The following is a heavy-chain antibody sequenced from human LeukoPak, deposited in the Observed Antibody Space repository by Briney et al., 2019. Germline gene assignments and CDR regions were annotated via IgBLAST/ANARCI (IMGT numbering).Heavy chain of an antibody. Sequence: PGGSLRLSCAASGFTFSSYSMNWVRQAPGKGLEWVSSISSSSNYIYYADSLKGRFTISRGNARNSLYLQMNSLRAEDTAVYYCARGSYYHSSGYDWTPIDYWGQGTLVTVSS. CDR3: ARGSYYHSSGYDWTPIDY. D-gene: IGHD3-22*01. CDR2: ISSSSNYI. J-gene: IGHJ4*02. CDR1: GFTFSSYS. V-gene: IGHV3-21*01.